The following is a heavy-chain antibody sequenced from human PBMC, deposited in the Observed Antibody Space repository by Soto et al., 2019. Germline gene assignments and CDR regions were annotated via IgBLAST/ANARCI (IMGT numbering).Heavy chain of an antibody. V-gene: IGHV3-66*01. CDR3: VRENYFYGMDV. Sequence: GGSLRLSCAASGFTVSVNLMNWVRPGSGKGLEWVSVINSGGSTEYADSVKGRFTISRDISRNTLYLEMNSLRAEDTAVYYCVRENYFYGMDVWGQGTTVTVSS. CDR2: INSGGST. CDR1: GFTVSVNL. J-gene: IGHJ6*02.